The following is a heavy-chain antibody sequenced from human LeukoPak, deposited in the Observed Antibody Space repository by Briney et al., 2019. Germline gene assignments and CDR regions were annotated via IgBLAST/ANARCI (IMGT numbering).Heavy chain of an antibody. Sequence: PGGSLRLSCVASGFSVSNYDMNWVRQAPGKGLEWVSYISSRTSSIYYADSVRGRFTISRDNAKNSLFLQMNSLRAEDTAMSYCARRFDSWGQGALVTVSS. V-gene: IGHV3-48*01. CDR1: GFSVSNYD. CDR2: ISSRTSSI. J-gene: IGHJ4*02. CDR3: ARRFDS.